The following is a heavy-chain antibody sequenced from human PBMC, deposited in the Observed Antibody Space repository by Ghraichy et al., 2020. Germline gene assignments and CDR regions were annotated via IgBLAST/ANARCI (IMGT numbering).Heavy chain of an antibody. CDR3: AKRKQRLLVYFDS. CDR1: GFTFSTYG. J-gene: IGHJ4*02. V-gene: IGHV3-23*01. CDR2: IGGSSATI. Sequence: GGSLRLSCAASGFTFSTYGMSWVRRAPGKGLEWISTIGGSSATIYYVDSVKGRFTISRDNSKNTLYLQMNSLRAEDTAVYYCAKRKQRLLVYFDSWGQGTLVTVSS. D-gene: IGHD2-21*02.